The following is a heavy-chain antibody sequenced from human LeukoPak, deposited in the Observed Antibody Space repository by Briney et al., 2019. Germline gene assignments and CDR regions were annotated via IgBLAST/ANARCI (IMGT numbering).Heavy chain of an antibody. V-gene: IGHV3-23*01. J-gene: IGHJ4*02. D-gene: IGHD3-3*01. CDR2: ITDSGDST. Sequence: GGSLRLSCAASGFTFSSYAMTWVRQAPGKGLEWVSSITDSGDSTYYADSAKGRFTISRDNSKNMLYLQVNSLRAEDTAVYYCAKGLRGTYDYWGQGTLVTVSS. CDR1: GFTFSSYA. CDR3: AKGLRGTYDY.